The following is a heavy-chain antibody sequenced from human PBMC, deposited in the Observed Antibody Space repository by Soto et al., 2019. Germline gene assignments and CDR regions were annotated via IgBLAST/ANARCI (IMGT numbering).Heavy chain of an antibody. CDR1: GYTFTGYY. CDR2: INPNSGDT. CDR3: AKGGAIVAAGTRVYLYNAMDV. J-gene: IGHJ6*02. Sequence: QVQLVQSGTEVKRPGDSVKVSCKASGYTFTGYYVHWVRQAPGQGLEWMGWINPNSGDTYLAQRFQRRVTMNRGMSIGTAYMELRGLTSDDPAEYYCAKGGAIVAAGTRVYLYNAMDVWGQGTTVTVSS. V-gene: IGHV1-2*02. D-gene: IGHD1-26*01.